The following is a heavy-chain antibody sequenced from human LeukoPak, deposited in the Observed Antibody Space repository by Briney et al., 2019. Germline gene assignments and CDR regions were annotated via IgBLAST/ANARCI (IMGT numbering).Heavy chain of an antibody. D-gene: IGHD5-18*01. J-gene: IGHJ4*02. Sequence: GGTLRLSCAATGFTFSSYGMSWVRQAPGKGLEWVSAISGSGGSTYYADSVKGRFTMSRDNSKNTLYLQMNSLKTEDTAVYYCTTEKRGIQLWFGHYWGQGTLVTVSS. CDR2: ISGSGGST. CDR1: GFTFSSYG. CDR3: TTEKRGIQLWFGHY. V-gene: IGHV3-23*01.